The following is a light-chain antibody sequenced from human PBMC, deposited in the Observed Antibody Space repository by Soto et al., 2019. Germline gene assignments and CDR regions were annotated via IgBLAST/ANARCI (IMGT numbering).Light chain of an antibody. Sequence: QSALPKPPSVSGAPGQRVTISCTGSSSNIGAGYDVHWYQQLPGTAPKLLIYGNSNRPSGVLDRFSGSKSGTSASLAITGLRAEDEADYYCQSYDSSPSGWVFVGGTKLTVL. V-gene: IGLV1-40*01. J-gene: IGLJ3*02. CDR2: GNS. CDR1: SSNIGAGYD. CDR3: QSYDSSPSGWV.